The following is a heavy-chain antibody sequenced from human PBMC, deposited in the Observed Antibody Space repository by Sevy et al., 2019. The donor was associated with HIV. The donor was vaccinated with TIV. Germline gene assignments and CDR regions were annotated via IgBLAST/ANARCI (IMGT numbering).Heavy chain of an antibody. CDR1: GFTVSSNY. CDR3: ARDCSSTSCPGSDAFDI. J-gene: IGHJ3*02. V-gene: IGHV3-66*02. Sequence: GGSLRLSCAASGFTVSSNYTSWVRQAPGKGLEWVSVIYSGGSTYYADSVKGRFTISRDNSKNTLYLQMNSLRAEDTAVYYCARDCSSTSCPGSDAFDIWGQGTMVTVSS. D-gene: IGHD2-2*01. CDR2: IYSGGST.